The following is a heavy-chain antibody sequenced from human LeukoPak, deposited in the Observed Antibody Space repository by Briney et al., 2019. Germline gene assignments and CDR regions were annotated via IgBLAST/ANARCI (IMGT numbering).Heavy chain of an antibody. D-gene: IGHD6-13*01. CDR1: GFTFSSYA. CDR2: ISDSGGST. CDR3: AKVKQQLVLDY. J-gene: IGHJ4*02. Sequence: PGGSLRLSCAASGFTFSSYAMSWVRQAPGKGLEWGSSISDSGGSTYYADSVKGRFTISRDNSKNTLYLQMNSLRAEDTAVYYCAKVKQQLVLDYWGQGTLVTVSS. V-gene: IGHV3-23*01.